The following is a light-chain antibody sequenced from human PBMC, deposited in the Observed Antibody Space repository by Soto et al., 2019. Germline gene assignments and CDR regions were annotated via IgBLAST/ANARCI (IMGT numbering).Light chain of an antibody. CDR1: SSDVGSYNL. V-gene: IGLV2-23*01. Sequence: QSALTQPASVSGSPGQSITISCTGTSSDVGSYNLVSWYQQHPGKDPKLMIYEGSKRPSGVSNRFSGSKSGNTASLTISGLQAEDEADYYCCSYAGSSTLVFGGGTKLTV. CDR2: EGS. J-gene: IGLJ2*01. CDR3: CSYAGSSTLV.